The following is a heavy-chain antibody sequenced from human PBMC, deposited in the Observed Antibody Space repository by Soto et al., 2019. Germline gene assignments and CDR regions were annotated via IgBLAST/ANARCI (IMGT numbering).Heavy chain of an antibody. CDR1: GGTFSDYT. V-gene: IGHV1-69*01. J-gene: IGHJ6*02. CDR3: AAKKYRTSSTNYFYNYGMDI. Sequence: QVQLVQSGAEVKRPGSSVKVSCRAPGGTFSDYTFIWVRQAPGRGLEWLGGFIPFLGSSKYAHNFKARGTFSADESTATAFMDLSSLRSGDTAVYYCAAKKYRTSSTNYFYNYGMDIWGQGTTVTVSS. D-gene: IGHD6-6*01. CDR2: FIPFLGSS.